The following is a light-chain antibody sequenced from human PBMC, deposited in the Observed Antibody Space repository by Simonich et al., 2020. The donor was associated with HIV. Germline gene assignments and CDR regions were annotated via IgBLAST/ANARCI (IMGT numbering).Light chain of an antibody. CDR3: QQYYSTPIT. J-gene: IGKJ4*01. V-gene: IGKV4-1*01. Sequence: DIVMTQSPDSLAVSLGERATINCRSSPSVLYRSNNKNYLAWYQQKPGQPPKLLIYWASTRESGVPDRFSGSGSGTDFTLIISSLQAEDVAVYYCQQYYSTPITFGGGTKVEIK. CDR1: PSVLYRSNNKNY. CDR2: WAS.